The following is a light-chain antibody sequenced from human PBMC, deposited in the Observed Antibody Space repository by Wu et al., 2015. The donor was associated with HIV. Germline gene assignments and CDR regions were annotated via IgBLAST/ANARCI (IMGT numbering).Light chain of an antibody. CDR2: GAS. V-gene: IGKV3-15*01. CDR3: QQRSNWPPT. CDR1: QSVSSN. J-gene: IGKJ3*01. Sequence: EILMTQSPATLSVSPGERAILSCTASQSVSSNLAWYQQKPGQAPRLLIYGASARATGIPARFAASGSGTEFTLTISSLEPEDFAVYYCQQRSNWPPTFGPGTESRISN.